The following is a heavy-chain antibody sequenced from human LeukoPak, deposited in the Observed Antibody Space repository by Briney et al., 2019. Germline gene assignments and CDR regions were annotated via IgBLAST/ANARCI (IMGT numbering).Heavy chain of an antibody. Sequence: ASVKVSCKASGGTFSSYAISWVRQAPGQGLDWMGWINPNSGGTNYAQKFQGRVTMTRDTSISTVYMELSRLRSEDTAVYYCARGRAYYDFWSGYQDYYYYMDVWGKGTTVTVSS. CDR3: ARGRAYYDFWSGYQDYYYYMDV. CDR2: INPNSGGT. CDR1: GGTFSSYA. D-gene: IGHD3-3*01. J-gene: IGHJ6*03. V-gene: IGHV1-2*02.